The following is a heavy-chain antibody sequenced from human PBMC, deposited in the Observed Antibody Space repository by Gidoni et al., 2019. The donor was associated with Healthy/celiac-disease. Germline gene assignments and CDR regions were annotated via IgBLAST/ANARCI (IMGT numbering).Heavy chain of an antibody. D-gene: IGHD6-19*01. CDR2: INHSGST. CDR1: GGSFSGYY. CDR3: ARAYVPVWLVQRSYYYYGMDV. V-gene: IGHV4-34*01. J-gene: IGHJ6*02. Sequence: QVQLHQWGAGLLKPSETLSLTCAVYGGSFSGYYWIWIRQPPGKGMEWIGEINHSGSTNYNPSLKSRVTISVDTSKNQFYMKLSSVTAADTAVYYCARAYVPVWLVQRSYYYYGMDVWGQGTTVTVSS.